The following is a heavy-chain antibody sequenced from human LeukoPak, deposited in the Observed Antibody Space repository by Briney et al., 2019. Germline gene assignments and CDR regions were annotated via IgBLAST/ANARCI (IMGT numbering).Heavy chain of an antibody. CDR2: IYYSGST. J-gene: IGHJ4*02. CDR3: ARGPDTVTLSY. CDR1: GGSVSSGSYY. V-gene: IGHV4-61*01. Sequence: SETLFLTCTVSGGSVSSGSYYWSWIRQPPGKGLEWIGYIYYSGSTNYNPSLKSRVTISVDTSKNQFSLKLSSVTAADTAVYYCARGPDTVTLSYWGQGTLVTVSS. D-gene: IGHD4-17*01.